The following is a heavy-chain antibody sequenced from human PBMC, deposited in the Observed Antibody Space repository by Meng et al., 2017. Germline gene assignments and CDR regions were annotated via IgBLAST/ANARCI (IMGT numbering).Heavy chain of an antibody. CDR2: IKQDGSEK. J-gene: IGHJ4*02. V-gene: IGHV3-7*01. D-gene: IGHD3-10*01. Sequence: GESLKISCAASGFTFSSYAMHWVRQAPGKGLEWVANIKQDGSEKYYVDSVKGRFTISRDNAKNSLYLQMNSLRAEDTAVYYCARDRTLLWFGESPPYYFDYWGQGTLVTVSS. CDR3: ARDRTLLWFGESPPYYFDY. CDR1: GFTFSSYA.